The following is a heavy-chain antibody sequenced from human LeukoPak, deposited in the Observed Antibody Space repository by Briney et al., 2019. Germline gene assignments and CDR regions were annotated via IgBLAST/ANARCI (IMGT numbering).Heavy chain of an antibody. CDR3: ARDHPTVTTRAPFDY. D-gene: IGHD4-17*01. V-gene: IGHV1-18*01. J-gene: IGHJ4*02. Sequence: ASVKVSCKASGYTFTSYGISWVRQAPGQGLEWMGWISAYNGSTNYAQKLQGRVTMTTDTSTSTAYMELRSLRSDDTAVYYCARDHPTVTTRAPFDYWGQGTLVTVSS. CDR1: GYTFTSYG. CDR2: ISAYNGST.